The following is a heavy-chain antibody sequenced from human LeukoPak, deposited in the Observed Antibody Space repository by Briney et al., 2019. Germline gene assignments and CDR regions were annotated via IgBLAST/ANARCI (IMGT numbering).Heavy chain of an antibody. CDR1: GDSITGYY. V-gene: IGHV4-39*07. CDR3: ARGIAADY. CDR2: IYYTGNT. J-gene: IGHJ4*02. D-gene: IGHD6-13*01. Sequence: SETLSLTCSVSGDSITGYYWGWIRQPPGKGLGWIGNIYYTGNTYYNSSLKSRVTISLDTSKNQFSLKLSSVTAADTAVYYCARGIAADYWGQGTLVTVSS.